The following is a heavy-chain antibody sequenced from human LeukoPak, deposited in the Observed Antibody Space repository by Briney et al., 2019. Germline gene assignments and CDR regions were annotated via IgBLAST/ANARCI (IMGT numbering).Heavy chain of an antibody. V-gene: IGHV4-4*07. J-gene: IGHJ4*02. CDR2: IYTSGST. CDR1: GGSISSYY. Sequence: SETLSLTCTVSGGSISSYYWSWIRQPAGKGLEWIGRIYTSGSTNYNPSLKSRLTMSVDTSKNQFSLNLTSVTAADTAVYYCARGDKPGQGFDYWGQGTLVTVSS. CDR3: ARGDKPGQGFDY. D-gene: IGHD2-15*01.